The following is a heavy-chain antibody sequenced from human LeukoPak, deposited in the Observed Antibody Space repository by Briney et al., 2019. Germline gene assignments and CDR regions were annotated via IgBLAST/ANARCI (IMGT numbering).Heavy chain of an antibody. CDR2: ISSSSSYI. CDR1: GFTFSSYG. Sequence: PGGSLRLSCAASGFTFSSYGMHWVRQAPGKGLEWVSSISSSSSYIYYADSVKGRFTISRDNAKNSLYLQMNSLRAEDTAVYYCARDPSGGATVGYFDYWGQGTLVTVSS. V-gene: IGHV3-21*01. J-gene: IGHJ4*02. CDR3: ARDPSGGATVGYFDY. D-gene: IGHD1-26*01.